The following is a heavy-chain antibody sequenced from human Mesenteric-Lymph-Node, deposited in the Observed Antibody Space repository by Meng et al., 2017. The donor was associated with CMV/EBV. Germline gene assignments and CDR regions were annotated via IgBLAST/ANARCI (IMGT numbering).Heavy chain of an antibody. CDR2: ISGYNGNT. V-gene: IGHV1-18*04. J-gene: IGHJ6*02. Sequence: ASVKVSCKASGYTFTGYYMHWVRQAPGQGHEWMGWISGYNGNTNYGQKFQDRVTMTTEMSTSTIYMELSSLRSEDTALYYCAREGPYDALDVWGQGTKVTVSS. CDR3: AREGPYDALDV. CDR1: GYTFTGYY.